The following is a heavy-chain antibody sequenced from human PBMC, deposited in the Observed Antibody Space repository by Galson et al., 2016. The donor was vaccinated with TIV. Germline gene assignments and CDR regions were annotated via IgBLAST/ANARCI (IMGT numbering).Heavy chain of an antibody. Sequence: SLRLSCAASGFTFDEYGMHWVRQGLGKGLEWVSGISSNSVYLGYADSVKGRFTISRDNAKNSLYLQMNSLRPEDTAVYYCVKERLKFWSISLHSFDSWGQGTLVTVSS. V-gene: IGHV3-9*01. CDR1: GFTFDEYG. J-gene: IGHJ4*02. CDR2: ISSNSVYL. D-gene: IGHD3-3*01. CDR3: VKERLKFWSISLHSFDS.